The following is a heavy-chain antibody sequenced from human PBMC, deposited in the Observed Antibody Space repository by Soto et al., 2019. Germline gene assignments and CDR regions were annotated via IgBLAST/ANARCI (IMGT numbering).Heavy chain of an antibody. CDR3: ARHFSVDYFDY. J-gene: IGHJ4*02. CDR2: MYNSGST. Sequence: SETLSLTCTVSGGSISGYYWSWIRQPPGKGLEWIGCMYNSGSTDYNPSFKSRVTISVDRSKNQFSLKLSSVTAADTAVYYCARHFSVDYFDYWGQGALVTVSS. CDR1: GGSISGYY. V-gene: IGHV4-59*08.